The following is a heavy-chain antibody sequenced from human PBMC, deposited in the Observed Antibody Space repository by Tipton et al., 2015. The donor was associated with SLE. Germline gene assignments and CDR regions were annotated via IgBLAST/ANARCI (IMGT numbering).Heavy chain of an antibody. CDR3: TRAGYDASGYFMISFDY. CDR1: GGSITGYH. CDR2: VYYTGRT. V-gene: IGHV4-59*01. D-gene: IGHD3-22*01. J-gene: IGHJ4*02. Sequence: TLSLTCTVSGGSITGYHWGWIRQPPGKGLEWIGYVYYTGRTNYDPSLRSRVTMSADTSRNQFSLRLSSVTAADTAVYYCTRAGYDASGYFMISFDYWGPGALVTVSS.